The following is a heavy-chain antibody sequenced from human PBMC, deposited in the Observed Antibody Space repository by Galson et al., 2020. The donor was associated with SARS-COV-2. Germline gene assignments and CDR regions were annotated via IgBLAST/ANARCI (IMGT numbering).Heavy chain of an antibody. CDR1: GFTFSDFG. Sequence: GESLKISCVASGFTFSDFGMHWVRQAPGKGLEWVAVIAFDGDYEYYADSVKGRFTISRDNSKDTLYLQMNSLRVEDTSIYYCAKGALGYFDTSGYYSLDSWGQGTLVTVSS. V-gene: IGHV3-30*18. J-gene: IGHJ4*02. CDR2: IAFDGDYE. CDR3: AKGALGYFDTSGYYSLDS. D-gene: IGHD3-22*01.